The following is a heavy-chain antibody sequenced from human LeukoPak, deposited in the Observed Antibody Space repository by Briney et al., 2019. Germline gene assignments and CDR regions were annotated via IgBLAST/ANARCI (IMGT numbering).Heavy chain of an antibody. D-gene: IGHD2-15*01. CDR3: AKTLGYCSGGSCYGWRN. V-gene: IGHV3-23*01. CDR1: GFTFSSYA. Sequence: GGSLRLSCAASGFTFSSYAMSWVRQAPGKGLEWVSAISGSGGSTYYADSAKGRFTISRDNSKNTLYLQMNSLRAEDTAVYYCAKTLGYCSGGSCYGWRNWGQGTLVTVSS. CDR2: ISGSGGST. J-gene: IGHJ4*02.